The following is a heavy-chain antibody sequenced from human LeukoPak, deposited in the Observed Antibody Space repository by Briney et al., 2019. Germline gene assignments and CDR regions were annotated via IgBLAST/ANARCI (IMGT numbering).Heavy chain of an antibody. CDR2: MNPNSGNT. Sequence: AASVKVSCKASGGTFSSYAINWVRQATGQGLEWMGWMNPNSGNTGYAQKFQGRVTMTRNTSISTAYMELSSLRSEDTAVCYCSRDYYYGMDVWGQGTTVTVSS. J-gene: IGHJ6*02. CDR1: GGTFSSYA. V-gene: IGHV1-8*02. CDR3: SRDYYYGMDV.